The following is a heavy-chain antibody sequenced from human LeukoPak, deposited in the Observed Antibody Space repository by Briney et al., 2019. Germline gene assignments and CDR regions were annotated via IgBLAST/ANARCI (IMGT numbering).Heavy chain of an antibody. V-gene: IGHV3-23*01. CDR1: GFTFSSYA. Sequence: SGGSLRLSCAASGFTFSSYAMSWVRQAPGKGLEWVSAISGSGGSTYYADSVKGRFTISRDNSKNTLYLQMYSLRAEDTAVYYCAKDTAYYYGSGSFYFDYWGQGTLVTVSS. CDR2: ISGSGGST. D-gene: IGHD3-10*01. J-gene: IGHJ4*02. CDR3: AKDTAYYYGSGSFYFDY.